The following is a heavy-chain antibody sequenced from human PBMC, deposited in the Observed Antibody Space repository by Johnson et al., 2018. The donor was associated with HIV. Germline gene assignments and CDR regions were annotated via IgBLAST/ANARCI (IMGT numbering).Heavy chain of an antibody. CDR3: ARDSNSYWRDAFDI. CDR1: GFTFSSYW. D-gene: IGHD1-26*01. Sequence: VQLVESGGALVQPGRSLRLSCAASGFTFSSYWMSWVRQAPGKGLEWVANINQDGSEKYYVDSVKGRFTISRDNAKNSLYLQMNSLRAEDTAAYYCARDSNSYWRDAFDIWGQGTMVTVSS. CDR2: INQDGSEK. V-gene: IGHV3-7*05. J-gene: IGHJ3*02.